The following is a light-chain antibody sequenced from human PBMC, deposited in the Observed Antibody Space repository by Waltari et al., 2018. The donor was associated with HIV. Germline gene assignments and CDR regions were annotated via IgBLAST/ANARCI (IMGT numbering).Light chain of an antibody. CDR2: AAS. CDR1: QGIGSD. CDR3: LQHNSYPFT. J-gene: IGKJ3*01. Sequence: DIQMTQSPSSLSAAVGDRVTIICRASQGIGSDLGWYQQKPGKAHKRLIYAASILQSGVPSRFSGSGSGTEFTLTISSLQPEDFATYYCLQHNSYPFTFGPGTKVDFK. V-gene: IGKV1-17*01.